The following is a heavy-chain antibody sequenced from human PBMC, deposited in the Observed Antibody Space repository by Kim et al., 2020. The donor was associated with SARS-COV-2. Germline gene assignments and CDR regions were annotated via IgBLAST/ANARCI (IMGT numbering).Heavy chain of an antibody. V-gene: IGHV3-30*18. D-gene: IGHD2-8*01. CDR3: ANDIGYCTNGVCSSFDY. Sequence: GGSLRLSCAASGFTFSSYGMHWVRQAPGKGLEWVAVISYDGSNKYYADSVKGRFTISRDNSKNTLYLQMNSLRAEDTAVYYCANDIGYCTNGVCSSFDY. CDR2: ISYDGSNK. CDR1: GFTFSSYG. J-gene: IGHJ4*01.